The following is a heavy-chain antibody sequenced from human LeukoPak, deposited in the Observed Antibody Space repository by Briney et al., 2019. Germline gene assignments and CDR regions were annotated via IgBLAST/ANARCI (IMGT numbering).Heavy chain of an antibody. CDR1: GYTFTSYY. CDR3: ARHPPNVGYDSSGYSDY. J-gene: IGHJ4*02. D-gene: IGHD3-22*01. Sequence: ASVKVSCKASGYTFTSYYIHWVRQAPGQGLEWMGIINPSGGSTSYAQKFQGRVTMTRDTSTSTVYMELSSLRSEDTAVYYCARHPPNVGYDSSGYSDYWGQGTLVTVSS. CDR2: INPSGGST. V-gene: IGHV1-46*01.